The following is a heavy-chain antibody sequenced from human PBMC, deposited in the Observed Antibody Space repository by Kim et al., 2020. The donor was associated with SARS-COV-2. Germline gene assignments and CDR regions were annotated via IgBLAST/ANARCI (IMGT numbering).Heavy chain of an antibody. V-gene: IGHV1-18*01. CDR2: ISAYNGDT. Sequence: ASVKVSCKPSGFAFTSYGFSWVRQAPGQGLEWMGWISAYNGDTKYAQNLQGRVTMTTDTSTSTADMQLRSLRSDDTAVYYCARIAQQHLDYYFDYWGQGTLVTVSS. CDR3: ARIAQQHLDYYFDY. CDR1: GFAFTSYG. D-gene: IGHD6-13*01. J-gene: IGHJ4*02.